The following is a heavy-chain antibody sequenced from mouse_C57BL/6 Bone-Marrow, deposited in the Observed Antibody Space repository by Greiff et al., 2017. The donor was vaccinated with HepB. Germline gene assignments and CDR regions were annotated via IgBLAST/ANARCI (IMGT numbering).Heavy chain of an antibody. J-gene: IGHJ4*01. CDR1: GFTFSDYG. CDR3: ARGPPLLRYDYAMDY. V-gene: IGHV5-17*01. CDR2: ISSGSSTI. Sequence: EVMLVESGGGLVKPGGSLKLSCAASGFTFSDYGMHWVRQAPEKGLEWVAYISSGSSTIYYADTVKGRFTISRDNAKNTLFLQMTSLRSEDTAMYYCARGPPLLRYDYAMDYWGQGTSVTVSS. D-gene: IGHD1-1*01.